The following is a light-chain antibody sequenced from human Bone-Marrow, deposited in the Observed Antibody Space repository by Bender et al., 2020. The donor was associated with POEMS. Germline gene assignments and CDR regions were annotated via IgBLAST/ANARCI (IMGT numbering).Light chain of an antibody. CDR3: CSYADVGPI. V-gene: IGLV2-23*01. J-gene: IGLJ7*01. CDR2: DGS. Sequence: QSALTQPASVSGSPGQSITISCTGTSSDVGGYHFVSWYQQHPGKAPELVIYDGSKRPSGVSNRFSGSHSGNTASLTISGLQAEDEADYYCCSYADVGPIFGGGTQVPVL. CDR1: SSDVGGYHF.